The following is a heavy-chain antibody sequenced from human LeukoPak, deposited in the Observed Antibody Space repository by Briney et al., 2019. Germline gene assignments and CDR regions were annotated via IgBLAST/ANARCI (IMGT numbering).Heavy chain of an antibody. J-gene: IGHJ4*02. CDR2: ISGSGGST. CDR1: GFTFSSYA. D-gene: IGHD4-17*01. Sequence: GGSLRLPCAASGFTFSSYAMSWVRQAPGKGLEWVSAISGSGGSTYYADSVKGRFTISRDNSKDTLYLQMNSLRAEDTAVYYCAKGLESRTVTVDYWGQGTLVTVSS. V-gene: IGHV3-23*01. CDR3: AKGLESRTVTVDY.